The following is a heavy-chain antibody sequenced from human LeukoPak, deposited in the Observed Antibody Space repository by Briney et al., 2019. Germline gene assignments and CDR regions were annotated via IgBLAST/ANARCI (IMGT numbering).Heavy chain of an antibody. V-gene: IGHV4-30-4*01. J-gene: IGHJ4*02. Sequence: SQTLSLTCTVSGGSISSGDYYWSWIRQPPGRGLEWIGYIYYSGSTYYNPSLKSRVTISVDTSKNQFSLKLSSVTAADTAVYYCARAPWGDYVDYWGQGTLVTVSS. CDR3: ARAPWGDYVDY. D-gene: IGHD3-16*01. CDR1: GGSISSGDYY. CDR2: IYYSGST.